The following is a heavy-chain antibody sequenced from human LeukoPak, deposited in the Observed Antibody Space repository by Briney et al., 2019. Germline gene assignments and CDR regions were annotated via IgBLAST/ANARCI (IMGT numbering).Heavy chain of an antibody. CDR2: ISAYNGNT. D-gene: IGHD3-3*01. V-gene: IGHV1-18*01. CDR3: ARDRRRETYYDFWSGFEY. J-gene: IGHJ4*02. Sequence: EASVKVSCKASGYTFTSYGISWVRQAPGQGLEWMGWISAYNGNTNYAQKLQGRVTMTTDTSTSTAYMELRSLRSDDTAVYYCARDRRRETYYDFWSGFEYWGQGTLVTVSS. CDR1: GYTFTSYG.